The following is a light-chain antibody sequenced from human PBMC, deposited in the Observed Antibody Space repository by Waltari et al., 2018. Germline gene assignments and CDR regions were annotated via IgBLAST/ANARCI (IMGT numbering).Light chain of an antibody. J-gene: IGKJ1*01. Sequence: DIQMPQSPSSLSASVGDKVTITCRASQDVRGWLAWYQQKPGKAPKLLIYAASTLQSGVPSRFSGSESGTDYTLTISSLQPEDFASYYCQQGYNTPWTFGQGTKVEVK. V-gene: IGKV1-12*01. CDR3: QQGYNTPWT. CDR2: AAS. CDR1: QDVRGW.